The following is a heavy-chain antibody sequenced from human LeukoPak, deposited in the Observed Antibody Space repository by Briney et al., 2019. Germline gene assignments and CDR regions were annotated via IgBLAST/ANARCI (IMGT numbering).Heavy chain of an antibody. CDR2: IIPIFGTA. CDR1: GGTFSSYA. J-gene: IGHJ4*02. CDR3: ARDSYYDSSGYFGY. Sequence: SVKVSCKASGGTFSSYAISWVRQAPGQGLEWMGGIIPIFGTANYAQKVQGRVTITTDESTSTAYMELSSLRSEDTAVYYCARDSYYDSSGYFGYGGQGTLVTVSS. D-gene: IGHD3-22*01. V-gene: IGHV1-69*05.